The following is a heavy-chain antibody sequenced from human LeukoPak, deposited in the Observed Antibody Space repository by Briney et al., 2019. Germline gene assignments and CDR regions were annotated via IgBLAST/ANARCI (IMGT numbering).Heavy chain of an antibody. J-gene: IGHJ4*02. V-gene: IGHV1-69*04. CDR2: IIPILGIA. CDR3: AREVYSGSYFDY. Sequence: ASVKVSCKASGGTFSSYAISWVRQAPGQGLEWMGRIIPILGIANYAQKFQGRVTITADKSTSTAYMELSSLRSEDTAVYYCAREVYSGSYFDYWGQGTLVTVSS. D-gene: IGHD1-26*01. CDR1: GGTFSSYA.